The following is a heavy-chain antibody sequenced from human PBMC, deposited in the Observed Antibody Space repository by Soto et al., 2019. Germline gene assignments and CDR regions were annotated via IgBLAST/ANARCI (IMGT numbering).Heavy chain of an antibody. V-gene: IGHV3-30-3*01. CDR3: ARVLDIVVVEWVDAFDI. CDR2: ISYDGSNK. D-gene: IGHD2-15*01. CDR1: GFTFSSYA. J-gene: IGHJ3*02. Sequence: QVQLVESGGGVVQPGRSLRLSCAASGFTFSSYAMHWVRQAPGKGLEWVAVISYDGSNKYYADSVKGRFTISRDNSKNTRYLQMNSLRAEDTAVYYCARVLDIVVVEWVDAFDIWGQGTMVTVSS.